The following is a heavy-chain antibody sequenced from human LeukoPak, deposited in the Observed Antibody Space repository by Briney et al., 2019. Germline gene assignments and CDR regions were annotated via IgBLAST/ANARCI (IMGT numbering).Heavy chain of an antibody. CDR1: GGSVTSGGYY. D-gene: IGHD3-9*01. V-gene: IGHV4-61*08. CDR3: ARGRYSAGDNWFDP. Sequence: SETLSLTCTVSGGSVTSGGYYWNWIRQPPGKGLECIGYMYYSGTTNYNPSLKSRVTISIDSSKNQVSLRLSSVTAADTAVYYCARGRYSAGDNWFDPWGQGTLVTVSS. CDR2: MYYSGTT. J-gene: IGHJ5*02.